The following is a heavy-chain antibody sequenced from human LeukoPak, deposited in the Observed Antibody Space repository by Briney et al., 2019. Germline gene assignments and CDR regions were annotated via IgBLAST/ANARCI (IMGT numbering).Heavy chain of an antibody. V-gene: IGHV3-21*01. CDR2: ISSDSTYV. J-gene: IGHJ6*02. CDR3: ARVAFGLYVMDV. CDR1: GFTFSSYG. D-gene: IGHD3/OR15-3a*01. Sequence: GGSLRLSCAASGFTFSSYGITWVRQAPGEGLEWVSSISSDSTYVFYGESLKGRFTISRDNAKNSLYLQMISLRAEDTAVYYCARVAFGLYVMDVWGQGTTVTVSS.